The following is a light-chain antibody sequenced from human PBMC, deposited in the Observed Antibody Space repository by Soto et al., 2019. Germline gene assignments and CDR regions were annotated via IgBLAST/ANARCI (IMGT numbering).Light chain of an antibody. J-gene: IGKJ1*01. Sequence: EIVLTQSPGTLSLSPGERATLSCRGSQSVSSRYLAWYEQKPGQAPRLLIYGASSRATGIPDRFSGSGSGTDFTLTISRLEPEDFAVYYCQHYGSSPKTFGQGTKVEIK. CDR2: GAS. CDR3: QHYGSSPKT. V-gene: IGKV3-20*01. CDR1: QSVSSRY.